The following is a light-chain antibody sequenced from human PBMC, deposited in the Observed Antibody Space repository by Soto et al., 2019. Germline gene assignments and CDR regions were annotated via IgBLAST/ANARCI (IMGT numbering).Light chain of an antibody. V-gene: IGLV2-14*01. J-gene: IGLJ1*01. Sequence: QSVLPQPASVSGSPGQSITISCIGTSSDIGRYNYVSWYQQYPGKAPKFMIYDVSNRPSGVSNRFSGSKSGNTASLTISGLQAEDEADYYCSSYISSSTYVFGTGTKATVL. CDR3: SSYISSSTYV. CDR1: SSDIGRYNY. CDR2: DVS.